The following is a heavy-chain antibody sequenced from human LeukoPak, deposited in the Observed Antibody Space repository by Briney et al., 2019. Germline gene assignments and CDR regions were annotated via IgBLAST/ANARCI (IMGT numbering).Heavy chain of an antibody. D-gene: IGHD3-10*01. J-gene: IGHJ4*02. V-gene: IGHV1-8*01. CDR1: GYTFTSYD. Sequence: ASVKVSCKASGYTFTSYDINWVRQATGQGLEWMGWMNPNSGNTGYAQKFQGRVTMTRNTSISTAYMELSSLRSEDTAVYYCAREGPRKNYGSGSPLDYWGQGTLVTVSS. CDR3: AREGPRKNYGSGSPLDY. CDR2: MNPNSGNT.